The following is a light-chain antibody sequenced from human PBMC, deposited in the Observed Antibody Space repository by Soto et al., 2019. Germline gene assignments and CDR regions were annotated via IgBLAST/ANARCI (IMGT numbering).Light chain of an antibody. J-gene: IGLJ3*02. CDR1: NTNIGAGYD. V-gene: IGLV1-40*01. Sequence: QSVLTQPPSVSGAPGQRVSISCTGSNTNIGAGYDVNWYQQLPGTAPKLLIYANINRPSGVPDRFSGSKSGASAFLVITGLQAEDEADYYCRSYDSSLSAWKVFGGGTKLTVL. CDR2: ANI. CDR3: RSYDSSLSAWKV.